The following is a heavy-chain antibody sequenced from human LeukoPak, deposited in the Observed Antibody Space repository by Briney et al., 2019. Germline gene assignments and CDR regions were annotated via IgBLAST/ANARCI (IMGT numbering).Heavy chain of an antibody. Sequence: GGSLRLSCAASGFTFSSYGMHWVRQAPGKGLEWVVVIWYDGSNKYYADSVKGRFTISRDNSKNTLYLQMNSLRAEDTAVYYCARGNTAMVTWGQGTLVTVSS. D-gene: IGHD5-18*01. V-gene: IGHV3-33*01. CDR1: GFTFSSYG. CDR2: IWYDGSNK. J-gene: IGHJ4*02. CDR3: ARGNTAMVT.